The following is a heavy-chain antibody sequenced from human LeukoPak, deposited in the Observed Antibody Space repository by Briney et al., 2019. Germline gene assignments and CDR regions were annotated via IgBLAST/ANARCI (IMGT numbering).Heavy chain of an antibody. CDR3: AKDPDDDFGDYIDF. D-gene: IGHD4-17*01. CDR1: GFTFSSYD. Sequence: GGSLRLSCAASGFTFSSYDMSWVRQAPGKGLEWVSGISGSGGSTYYAGSVKGRFTISRDNSKNTLYLQLNSLRAEDTAVYYCAKDPDDDFGDYIDFWGQGTLVTVSS. CDR2: ISGSGGST. J-gene: IGHJ4*02. V-gene: IGHV3-23*01.